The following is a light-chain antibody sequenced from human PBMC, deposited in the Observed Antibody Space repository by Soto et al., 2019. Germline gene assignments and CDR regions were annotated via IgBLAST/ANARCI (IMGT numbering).Light chain of an antibody. V-gene: IGKV3D-20*01. Sequence: EIVLTQSPATLSLSPGERATLSCGASQSVSSTYLAWYQQRPGLAPRLLIYDVSNRFTGVPDRFIGSGSGTAFTLTISRLEPEDFAVYYCQQFGTSLNFGGGTKVEIK. CDR3: QQFGTSLN. J-gene: IGKJ4*01. CDR2: DVS. CDR1: QSVSSTY.